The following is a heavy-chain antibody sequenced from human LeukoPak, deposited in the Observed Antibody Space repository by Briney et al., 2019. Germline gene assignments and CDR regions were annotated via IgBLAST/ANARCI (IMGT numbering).Heavy chain of an antibody. CDR1: GFTFSSYA. J-gene: IGHJ4*02. CDR3: ARSLYGDHFDY. Sequence: GGSLRLSCAASGFTFSSYAMTWVRQAPGKGLEWVSTISSGGTTYYADSVKGRFTISRDNAKNSLYLQMNSLRAEDTAVYYCARSLYGDHFDYWGQGTLVTVSS. CDR2: ISSGGTT. D-gene: IGHD3-10*02. V-gene: IGHV3-23*01.